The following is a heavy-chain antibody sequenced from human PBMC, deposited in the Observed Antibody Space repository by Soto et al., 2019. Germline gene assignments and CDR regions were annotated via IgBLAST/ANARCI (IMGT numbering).Heavy chain of an antibody. CDR3: ARGVRSSSRTFDY. J-gene: IGHJ4*02. Sequence: QVQLVESGGGLVKPGGSLRLSCAASGFTFSDYYMSWIRQAPGKGLEWVSYISNSGGTVYYADSVKGRFTISRDNAKNSLYLHMNSLRAEDTAVYYCARGVRSSSRTFDYWGQGTLVTVSS. CDR2: ISNSGGTV. D-gene: IGHD6-13*01. CDR1: GFTFSDYY. V-gene: IGHV3-11*01.